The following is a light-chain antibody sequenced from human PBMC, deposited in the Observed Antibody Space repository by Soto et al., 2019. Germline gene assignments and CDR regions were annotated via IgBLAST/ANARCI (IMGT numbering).Light chain of an antibody. CDR2: GAS. J-gene: IGKJ1*01. CDR1: QSVSSN. CDR3: QQYNNWQT. Sequence: EIVMTQSPATLSVSPGERATLSCRASQSVSSNLAWYQQKPGQAPRLLIYGASTRATGIPARFSGSGSGTEFTPTISSLKSEDFAVYYCQQYNNWQTFGQGTKVDIK. V-gene: IGKV3-15*01.